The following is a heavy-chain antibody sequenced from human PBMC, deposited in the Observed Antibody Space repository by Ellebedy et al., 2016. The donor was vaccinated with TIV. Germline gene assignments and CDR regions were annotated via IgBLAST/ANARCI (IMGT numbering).Heavy chain of an antibody. J-gene: IGHJ6*02. Sequence: MPSETLSLTCAVSGGSISSSNWWSWVRQPPGKGLEWIGEIYHSGSTNYNPSLKSRVTISVDKSKNQFSLKLSSVTAADTAVYYCARDKSDITYGMDVWGQGTTVTVSS. CDR1: GGSISSSNW. CDR2: IYHSGST. CDR3: ARDKSDITYGMDV. V-gene: IGHV4-4*02. D-gene: IGHD3-9*01.